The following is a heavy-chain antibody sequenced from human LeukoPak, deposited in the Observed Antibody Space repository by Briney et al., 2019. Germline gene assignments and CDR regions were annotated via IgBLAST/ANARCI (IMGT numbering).Heavy chain of an antibody. Sequence: GGSLRLSCAASGFTFSSYEMNWVRQAPGKGLEWISYISSSSRTIYYAAAVKGRFTISRDNAKNSLYLQMNSLRAEDTAVYYCARLPYFDGYWGQRVLVTVSS. CDR2: ISSSSRTI. CDR1: GFTFSSYE. D-gene: IGHD3-9*01. J-gene: IGHJ4*02. V-gene: IGHV3-48*03. CDR3: ARLPYFDGY.